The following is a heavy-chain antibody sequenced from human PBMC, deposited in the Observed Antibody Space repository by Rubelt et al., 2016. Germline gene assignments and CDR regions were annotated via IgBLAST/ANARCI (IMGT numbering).Heavy chain of an antibody. J-gene: IGHJ4*02. D-gene: IGHD6-13*01. V-gene: IGHV5-10-1*03. CDR2: IDPSDSYI. CDR1: GYNFTTYW. Sequence: EVQLVQSGAEVKKPGESLRISCKGSGYNFTTYWISWVRQTPGKGLEWMGRIDPSDSYINYSRSFQVHFTISADKSISTAYLQWSSLKASDTAMYYCGRGNSWYPLWGQGTPVTVSS. CDR3: GRGNSWYPL.